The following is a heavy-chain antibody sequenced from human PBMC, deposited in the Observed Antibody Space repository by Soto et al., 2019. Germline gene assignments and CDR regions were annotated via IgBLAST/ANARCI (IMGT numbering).Heavy chain of an antibody. Sequence: GASVKVSCKASGYTFTGYYMHWVRQAPGQGLEWMGWINPNSGGTNYAQKFQGRVTMTRDTSISTAYMELSRLRSDDTAVYYCARVNVVVVAATREYYFDYWRQGTLVTVSS. CDR2: INPNSGGT. J-gene: IGHJ4*02. CDR1: GYTFTGYY. V-gene: IGHV1-2*02. D-gene: IGHD2-15*01. CDR3: ARVNVVVVAATREYYFDY.